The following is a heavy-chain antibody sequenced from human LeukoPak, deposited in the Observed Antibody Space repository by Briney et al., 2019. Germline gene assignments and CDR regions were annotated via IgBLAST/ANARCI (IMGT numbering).Heavy chain of an antibody. D-gene: IGHD5-18*01. Sequence: PGGSLRLSCAASGFTFSSYAMSWVRQAPGKGLEWVSAISGSGGSTYYADSVKGRFTISRDNSKNTLYLQMNSLRAEDTAVYYCAKDLNGHVHSYAQWRWSDPWGQGTLVTVSS. CDR1: GFTFSSYA. V-gene: IGHV3-23*01. CDR3: AKDLNGHVHSYAQWRWSDP. CDR2: ISGSGGST. J-gene: IGHJ5*02.